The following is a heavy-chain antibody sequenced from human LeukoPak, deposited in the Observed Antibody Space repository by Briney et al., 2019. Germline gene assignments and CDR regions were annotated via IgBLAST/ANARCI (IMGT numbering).Heavy chain of an antibody. CDR2: IFYSGST. CDR3: ARTTLLNFDWSPDAFDI. Sequence: SETLSLTCTVSGGSISTSNYYWGWIRQPPGKGLEWIGNIFYSGSTYYGPSLKSRLTISLDTSKNQFSLKLGSVTAADTAVYYCARTTLLNFDWSPDAFDIWGQGTMVTVSS. V-gene: IGHV4-39*07. D-gene: IGHD3-9*01. CDR1: GGSISTSNYY. J-gene: IGHJ3*02.